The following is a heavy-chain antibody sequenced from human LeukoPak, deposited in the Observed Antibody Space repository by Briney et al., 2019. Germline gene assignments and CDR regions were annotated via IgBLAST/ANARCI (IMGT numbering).Heavy chain of an antibody. CDR3: ARGDIYGDYVS. J-gene: IGHJ4*02. Sequence: ASVKVSCKASGYTFTDYYIHWVRQAPGKGLEWMGWINPYSGGAKNAQKFQGRVTMTRDTSTGTAYMDLSKLTFDDTASYYSARGDIYGDYVSWGRGTLATVSS. D-gene: IGHD4-17*01. CDR2: INPYSGGA. CDR1: GYTFTDYY. V-gene: IGHV1-2*02.